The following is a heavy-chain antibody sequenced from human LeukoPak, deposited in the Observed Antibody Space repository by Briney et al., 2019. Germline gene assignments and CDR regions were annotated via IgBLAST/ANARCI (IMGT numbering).Heavy chain of an antibody. V-gene: IGHV4-59*08. CDR3: ARALSKYYYYGTDV. CDR2: IYYSGST. J-gene: IGHJ6*02. CDR1: GGSISSYY. Sequence: PSETLSLTCTVSGGSISSYYWSWIRQPPGKGLEWIGYIYYSGSTNYNPSLKSRVTISVDTSKNQFSLKLSSVTAADTAVYYCARALSKYYYYGTDVWGQGTTVTVSS.